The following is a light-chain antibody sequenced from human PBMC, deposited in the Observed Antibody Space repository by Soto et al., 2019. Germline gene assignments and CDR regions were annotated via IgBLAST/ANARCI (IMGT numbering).Light chain of an antibody. Sequence: QSVLAQPASVSGSPGQSITISCTGTSSDVGGYDFVSWYQQYPGKAPKLMIYEVNNRPSGVSHRFSGSKSGNTASLTISGLQAEDEADYYCSSWTSSTTQVLGGGTKVTVL. V-gene: IGLV2-14*01. CDR1: SSDVGGYDF. CDR2: EVN. CDR3: SSWTSSTTQV. J-gene: IGLJ3*02.